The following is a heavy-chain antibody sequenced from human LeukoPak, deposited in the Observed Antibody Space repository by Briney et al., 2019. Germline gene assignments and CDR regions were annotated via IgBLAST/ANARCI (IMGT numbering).Heavy chain of an antibody. V-gene: IGHV4-4*07. D-gene: IGHD3-10*01. CDR3: ARGQYYYGSGTHLDP. CDR2: IYTSGTI. Sequence: SETLSLTCTVSGGSISSYYWSWIRQPAGTALEWIGRIYTSGTITYNPSLKSRVTMSVDTSKNQFSLKLSSVTAADTAVYYCARGQYYYGSGTHLDPWGQGTLVTVSS. J-gene: IGHJ5*02. CDR1: GGSISSYY.